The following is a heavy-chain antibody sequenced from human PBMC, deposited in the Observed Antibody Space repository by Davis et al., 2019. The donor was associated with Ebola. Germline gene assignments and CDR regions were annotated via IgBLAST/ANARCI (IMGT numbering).Heavy chain of an antibody. CDR2: ISGHSEYI. CDR1: GFNFSSYS. D-gene: IGHD6-6*01. V-gene: IGHV3-21*06. J-gene: IGHJ1*01. Sequence: GESLKISCATSGFNFSSYSMNWVRQAPGKGLEWVSSISGHSEYILNADSLKDRFSISRDNAKSSLYLQMNSPRVEDTAVYYCARFETEIAAPDECWGQGTLVTVSS. CDR3: ARFETEIAAPDEC.